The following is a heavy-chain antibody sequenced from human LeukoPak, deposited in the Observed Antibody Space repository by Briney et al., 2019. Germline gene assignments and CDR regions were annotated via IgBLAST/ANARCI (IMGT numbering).Heavy chain of an antibody. V-gene: IGHV3-23*01. Sequence: PGGSLRLSCAASGFTFSSYAMSWVRQAPGKGLEWVSAISGSGGSTYYADSVKGRFTISRDNSKNTLYLQMNSLRAEDTAVYYCAKTPYYDILTGYPHFDYWGQGTLVTVSS. D-gene: IGHD3-9*01. CDR2: ISGSGGST. CDR1: GFTFSSYA. J-gene: IGHJ4*02. CDR3: AKTPYYDILTGYPHFDY.